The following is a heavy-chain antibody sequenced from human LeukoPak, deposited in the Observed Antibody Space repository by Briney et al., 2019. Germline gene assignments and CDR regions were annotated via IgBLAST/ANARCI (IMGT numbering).Heavy chain of an antibody. J-gene: IGHJ6*02. CDR2: ISGSGGST. Sequence: RGSLRLSCAASGFTFSSYAMSWVRQAPGKGLEWVSAISGSGGSTYYADSVKGRFTISRDNSKNTLYLQMNSLRAEDTAVYYCAKDRYYYDSTGYYDGMDVWGQGTTVTVSS. V-gene: IGHV3-23*01. CDR1: GFTFSSYA. D-gene: IGHD3-22*01. CDR3: AKDRYYYDSTGYYDGMDV.